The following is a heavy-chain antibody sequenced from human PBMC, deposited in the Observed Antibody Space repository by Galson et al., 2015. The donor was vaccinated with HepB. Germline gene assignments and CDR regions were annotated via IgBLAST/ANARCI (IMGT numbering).Heavy chain of an antibody. V-gene: IGHV3-33*01. J-gene: IGHJ4*02. D-gene: IGHD2-2*01. Sequence: SLRLSCAASGFTFSSYGMHWVRQAPGKGLEWVAVIWYDGSNKYYADSVKGRFTISRDNSRNTLYLQMNSLRAEDTAVYYCARVAEKYQLPPDYWGQGTLVTVSS. CDR2: IWYDGSNK. CDR1: GFTFSSYG. CDR3: ARVAEKYQLPPDY.